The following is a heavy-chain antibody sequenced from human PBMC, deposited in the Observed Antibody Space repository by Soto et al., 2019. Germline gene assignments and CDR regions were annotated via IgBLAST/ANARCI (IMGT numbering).Heavy chain of an antibody. V-gene: IGHV1-69*08. D-gene: IGHD5-12*01. CDR2: IIPLLDTT. Sequence: QVQLVQSGAEVKKPGSSVKVSCKPSGDTFSSSTITWVRQAPGQGLEWMGRIIPLLDTTDYAQNFQGRCTISADKSTSTSCWELSSQRSDNTAVDYCVRDCSIGSTFSGYDGIDYWGQVTLVTVS. CDR1: GDTFSSST. CDR3: VRDCSIGSTFSGYDGIDY. J-gene: IGHJ4*02.